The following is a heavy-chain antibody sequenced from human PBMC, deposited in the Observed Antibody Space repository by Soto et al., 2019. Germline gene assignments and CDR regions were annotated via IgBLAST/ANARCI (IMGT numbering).Heavy chain of an antibody. D-gene: IGHD2-2*03. CDR1: GYTFTSYG. V-gene: IGHV1-18*01. CDR3: ASGYCSSTSCLVGWFDP. J-gene: IGHJ5*02. Sequence: ASVKVSCKASGYTFTSYGISWVRQAPGQGLEWMGWISAYNGNTNYAQKLQGRVTMTTDTSTSTAYMELSSLRSEDTAVYYCASGYCSSTSCLVGWFDPWGQGTLVTVSS. CDR2: ISAYNGNT.